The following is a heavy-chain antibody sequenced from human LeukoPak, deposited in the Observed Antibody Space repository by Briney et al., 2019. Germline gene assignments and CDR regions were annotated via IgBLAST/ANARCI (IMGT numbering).Heavy chain of an antibody. CDR1: GYTFTSYG. CDR3: ARDRHYCSGGSCYPRYFDY. Sequence: GASVKVSCKASGYTFTSYGISWVRQAPGQGLEWMGWISAYNGNTNYAQKLQGRVTMTTDTSTSTAYMELRSLRSDDTAVYYCARDRHYCSGGSCYPRYFDYWGQGTLVTVSS. V-gene: IGHV1-18*01. J-gene: IGHJ4*02. CDR2: ISAYNGNT. D-gene: IGHD2-15*01.